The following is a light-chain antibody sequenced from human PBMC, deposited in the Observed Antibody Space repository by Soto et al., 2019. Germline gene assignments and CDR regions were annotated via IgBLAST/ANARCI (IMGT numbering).Light chain of an antibody. CDR3: VTWDDGLNGWV. Sequence: QSVVTQPPSASGTPGQRVTISCSGRSSNIGSNAVNWYQQFPGMAPKVLIYNNNERPSGVPDRFSGSKSGTSASLAISGLQSEDEADYYCVTWDDGLNGWVFGGGTKLTVL. J-gene: IGLJ3*02. V-gene: IGLV1-44*01. CDR1: SSNIGSNA. CDR2: NNN.